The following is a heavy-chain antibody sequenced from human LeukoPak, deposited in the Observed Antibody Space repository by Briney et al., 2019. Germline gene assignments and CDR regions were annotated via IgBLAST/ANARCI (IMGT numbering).Heavy chain of an antibody. CDR3: AREKSPPPGHYYGMDV. V-gene: IGHV4-30-4*01. Sequence: SETLSLTCTVSGGSISSVNHYWRWIRHPPGKSLEWIGYIYYSGSTYYNPSLKSRVTISVDTSKNQFSLKVSSVSAADTAVYYCAREKSPPPGHYYGMDVWGQGTTVTVSS. J-gene: IGHJ6*02. CDR1: GGSISSVNHY. CDR2: IYYSGST.